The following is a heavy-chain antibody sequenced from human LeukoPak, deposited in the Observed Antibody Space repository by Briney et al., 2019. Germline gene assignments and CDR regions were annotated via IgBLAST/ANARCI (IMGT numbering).Heavy chain of an antibody. D-gene: IGHD4-17*01. V-gene: IGHV3-7*01. J-gene: IGHJ4*02. Sequence: GGSLRLSCAASGFTFSTYWMTWVRQAPGKGLEWIANIKPDGSEKYYVDSVKGRFTISRDNAKNSLYLQLNSPRAEDTAMYYCARDDYGDYFFDFWGQGTLVTVSS. CDR1: GFTFSTYW. CDR3: ARDDYGDYFFDF. CDR2: IKPDGSEK.